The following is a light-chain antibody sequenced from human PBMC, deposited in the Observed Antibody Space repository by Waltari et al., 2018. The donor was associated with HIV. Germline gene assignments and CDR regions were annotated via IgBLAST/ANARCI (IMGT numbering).Light chain of an antibody. CDR1: SGHSSNI. Sequence: QPVLTQSSSAAASLGSSVTLTSTPTSGHSSNISALHPQQPGKAPQYLMKIEGGGSYSKGSGVPDRFSGSSSGADRYLTISNLQFEDEADYYCETWDSSTWVFGGGTKLTVL. CDR3: ETWDSSTWV. J-gene: IGLJ3*02. CDR2: IEGGGSY. V-gene: IGLV4-60*02.